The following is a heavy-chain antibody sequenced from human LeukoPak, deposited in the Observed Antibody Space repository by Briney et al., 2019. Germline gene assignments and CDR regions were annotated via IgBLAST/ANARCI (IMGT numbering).Heavy chain of an antibody. V-gene: IGHV3-21*06. CDR3: ARVAEAAAFDS. D-gene: IGHD6-13*01. J-gene: IGHJ4*02. CDR2: ISGNSRYI. Sequence: GGSLRLSCAASEFTFSSYSMTWVRQAPGKGLEWVSSISGNSRYIYYADSMRVRFTISRDNAKNSLYLQMNSLKPEDTAVYYCARVAEAAAFDSWGQGTLVTVSS. CDR1: EFTFSSYS.